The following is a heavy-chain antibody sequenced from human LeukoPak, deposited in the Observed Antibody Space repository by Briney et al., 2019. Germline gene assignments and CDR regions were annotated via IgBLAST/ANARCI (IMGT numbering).Heavy chain of an antibody. J-gene: IGHJ4*02. V-gene: IGHV4-34*01. CDR2: INHSGST. Sequence: SETLSLTCAVYGGSFSGYYWSWIRQPPGKGLEWIGEINHSGSTNYNPSLKSRVTISVDTSKNQFSLKPSSVTAADTAVYYCARDQRWLQLPFDYWGQGTLVTVSS. CDR1: GGSFSGYY. CDR3: ARDQRWLQLPFDY. D-gene: IGHD5-24*01.